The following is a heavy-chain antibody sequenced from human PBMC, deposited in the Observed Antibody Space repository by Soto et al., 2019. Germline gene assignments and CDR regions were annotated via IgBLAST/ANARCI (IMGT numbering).Heavy chain of an antibody. D-gene: IGHD3-9*01. CDR2: ITPIFDAA. Sequence: QVQLVQSGAEEKKPGSSVKVSCKASGGTFTNYAISWVRQAPGQGLEGMGGITPIFDAANYAQKFQGRVTITADEYTNTAYMELSSLRFEDTALYYCARGWSYDILTAYSYWGQGTLVTVSS. CDR1: GGTFTNYA. CDR3: ARGWSYDILTAYSY. V-gene: IGHV1-69*01. J-gene: IGHJ4*02.